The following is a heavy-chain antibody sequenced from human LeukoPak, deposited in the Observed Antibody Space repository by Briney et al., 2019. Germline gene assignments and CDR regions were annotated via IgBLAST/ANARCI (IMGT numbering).Heavy chain of an antibody. Sequence: ASVKVSCKASGYTFTGYYMHWVRQAPGQGLDWMGRINPNSGGTNYAQKFQGRVTMTRDTSISTAYMELSRLRSDDTAVYYCARIAAADLDFDYWGQGTLVTVSS. D-gene: IGHD6-13*01. CDR2: INPNSGGT. V-gene: IGHV1-2*06. J-gene: IGHJ4*02. CDR3: ARIAAADLDFDY. CDR1: GYTFTGYY.